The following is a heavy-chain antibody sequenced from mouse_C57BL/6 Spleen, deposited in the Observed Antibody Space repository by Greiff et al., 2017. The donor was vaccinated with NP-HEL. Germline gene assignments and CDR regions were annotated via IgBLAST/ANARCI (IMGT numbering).Heavy chain of an antibody. CDR2: ISNLAYSI. CDR3: ARLDDFYAMDY. J-gene: IGHJ4*01. Sequence: DVHLVESGGGLVQPGGSLKLSCAASGFTFSDYGMAWVRQAPRKGPEWVAFISNLAYSIYYADTVTGRFTISRENAKNTLYLEMSSLRSEDTAMYYCARLDDFYAMDYWGQGTSVTVSS. V-gene: IGHV5-15*01. CDR1: GFTFSDYG.